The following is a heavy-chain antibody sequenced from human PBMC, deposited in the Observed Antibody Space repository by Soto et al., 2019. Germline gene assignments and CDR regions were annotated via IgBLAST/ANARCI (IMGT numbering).Heavy chain of an antibody. CDR3: ARAGSRIAAKNYLDP. D-gene: IGHD6-13*01. CDR2: INHGGST. V-gene: IGHV4-34*01. CDR1: ARSLIGYN. Sequence: PSETLSLTCAVYARSLIGYNFNWIRQAPGQGLEWIGEINHGGSTNYNPSLKSRVTISLDSSKNEFSLRLSSVTAADTGVYYCARAGSRIAAKNYLDPWGQGTLVTVSS. J-gene: IGHJ5*02.